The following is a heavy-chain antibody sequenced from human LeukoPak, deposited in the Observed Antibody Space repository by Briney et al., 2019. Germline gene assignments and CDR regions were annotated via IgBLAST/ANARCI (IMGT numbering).Heavy chain of an antibody. V-gene: IGHV4-59*08. CDR2: ISYGGGT. CDR1: GGSISSFY. D-gene: IGHD3-22*01. CDR3: ARVGDTSGYFYYFDY. Sequence: SESLSLTCAVSGGSISSFYWSWVRQPPGKGLEWIGYISYGGGTTYNPSLKRRVSMSIDTSKNQFSLRLSSVTAADTALYYCARVGDTSGYFYYFDYWGQGTLVTVSS. J-gene: IGHJ4*02.